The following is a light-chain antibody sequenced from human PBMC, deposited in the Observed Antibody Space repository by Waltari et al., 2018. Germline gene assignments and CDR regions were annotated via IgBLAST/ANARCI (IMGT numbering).Light chain of an antibody. Sequence: EIVLTQSPGTLSLSPGESATLSCRISQSVTRALAWYQQKPGQAPRLRIYGASNRATGIPDRFSGSGSGTDFSLTISSLEPEDFAVYYCQHDLRLPVTFGQGTKVEVK. CDR2: GAS. V-gene: IGKV3-20*01. J-gene: IGKJ1*01. CDR1: QSVTRA. CDR3: QHDLRLPVT.